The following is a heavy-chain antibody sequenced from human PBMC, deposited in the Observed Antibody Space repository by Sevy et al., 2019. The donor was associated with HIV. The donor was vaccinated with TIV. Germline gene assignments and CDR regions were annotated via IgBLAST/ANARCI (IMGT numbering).Heavy chain of an antibody. CDR3: ASDLGEGLRLGGDYYYYGMDV. J-gene: IGHJ6*02. CDR1: GGSISSYY. CDR2: IYYSGST. Sequence: SETLSLTCTVSGGSISSYYWSWIRQPPGKGLEWIGYIYYSGSTNYNPSLKSRVTISVDTSKNQFSLKLSSVTAADTAVYYCASDLGEGLRLGGDYYYYGMDVWGQGTTVTVSS. D-gene: IGHD5-12*01. V-gene: IGHV4-59*13.